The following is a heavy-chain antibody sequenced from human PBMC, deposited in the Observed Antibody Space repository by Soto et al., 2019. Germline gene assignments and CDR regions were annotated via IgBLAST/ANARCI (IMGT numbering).Heavy chain of an antibody. CDR2: ISRNGAGT. J-gene: IGHJ6*03. Sequence: EVQLVESGGGLVQPGGSLTLSCAASGFTFSNYWMYWVRQAPGKGLAWVSRISRNGAGTDYADSVQGRFSVSRDNAKNTMYLQMSSLRAEDSAIYYCTRVIVQALGPIDYYSYIDVWGKGTTATVSS. V-gene: IGHV3-74*01. CDR1: GFTFSNYW. D-gene: IGHD3-16*02. CDR3: TRVIVQALGPIDYYSYIDV.